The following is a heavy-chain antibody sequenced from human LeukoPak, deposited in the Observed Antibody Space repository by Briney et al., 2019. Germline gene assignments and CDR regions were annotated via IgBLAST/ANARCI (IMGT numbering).Heavy chain of an antibody. D-gene: IGHD3-9*01. CDR1: GFTFSSYA. Sequence: GGSLRLSCAASGFTFSSYAMSWVRQAPGKGLEWVSAISGSGGSTYYADSVKGRFTISRDNSKNTLYLQMNSLRAEDTAVYYCAKDQKSGYRPVTTEILNYGGQGPLVTVSS. CDR2: ISGSGGST. V-gene: IGHV3-23*01. J-gene: IGHJ4*02. CDR3: AKDQKSGYRPVTTEILNY.